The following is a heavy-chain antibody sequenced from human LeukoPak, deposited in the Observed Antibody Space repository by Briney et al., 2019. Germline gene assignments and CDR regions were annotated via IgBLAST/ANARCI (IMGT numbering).Heavy chain of an antibody. J-gene: IGHJ4*02. CDR3: ATNYAVAGPYYFDY. CDR2: IYYSGST. Sequence: KPSETLSLTCTVSGDSIRSYYWSWIRQPPGKGLEWIGYIYYSGSTNYNPSLKSRFTISLDTSKNQFSLKLNSVTAADTAVYYCATNYAVAGPYYFDYWGQGTLITVSS. CDR1: GDSIRSYY. V-gene: IGHV4-59*01. D-gene: IGHD6-19*01.